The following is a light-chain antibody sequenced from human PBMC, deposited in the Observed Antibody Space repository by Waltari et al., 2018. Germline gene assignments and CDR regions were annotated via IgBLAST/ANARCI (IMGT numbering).Light chain of an antibody. Sequence: QSALTQPASVSGSPGQSITISCTGTSSDVGGYNYVSWYQQHPGKAPKLMIYDVSNRPSGVSNRFSGSQSGHTASLTISWLQAEDEADYYCSSYTSSSTSLVFGGGTKLTVL. CDR2: DVS. CDR1: SSDVGGYNY. J-gene: IGLJ2*01. CDR3: SSYTSSSTSLV. V-gene: IGLV2-14*01.